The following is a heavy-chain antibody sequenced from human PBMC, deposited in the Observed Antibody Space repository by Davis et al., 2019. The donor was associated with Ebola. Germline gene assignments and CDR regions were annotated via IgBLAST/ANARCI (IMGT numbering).Heavy chain of an antibody. D-gene: IGHD6-19*01. CDR3: ARGRSYSSGWAGAV. J-gene: IGHJ6*02. CDR1: GGSISSSSYY. Sequence: SETLSLTCTVSGGSISSSSYYWSWIRQHPGKGLEWIGYIYYSGSTYYNPSLKSRVTISVDTSKNQFSLKLSSVTAADTAVYYCARGRSYSSGWAGAVWGQGTTVTVSS. CDR2: IYYSGST. V-gene: IGHV4-31*03.